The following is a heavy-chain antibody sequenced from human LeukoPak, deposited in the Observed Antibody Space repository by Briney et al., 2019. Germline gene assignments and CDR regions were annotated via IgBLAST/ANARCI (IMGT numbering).Heavy chain of an antibody. V-gene: IGHV1-69*04. CDR3: ARVITMIVVANDAFDI. CDR1: GGTFSSYA. CDR2: IIPILGIA. J-gene: IGHJ3*02. Sequence: ASVKVSCKASGGTFSSYAISWVRQAPGQGLEWMGRIIPILGIANYAQKFQGRVTITADKSTSTAYMELSSLRSEDTAVYYCARVITMIVVANDAFDIWGQGTMATVSS. D-gene: IGHD3-22*01.